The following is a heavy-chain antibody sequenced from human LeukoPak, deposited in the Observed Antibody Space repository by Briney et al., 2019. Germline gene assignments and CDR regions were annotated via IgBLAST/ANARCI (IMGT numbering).Heavy chain of an antibody. CDR1: GASISSTNHY. CDR3: ARGTRGSYYTDV. D-gene: IGHD3-10*01. J-gene: IGHJ6*03. Sequence: SETLSLTCTVYGASISSTNHYWGWIRQPPGKGLEWIGSNYFSGSTYYNPSLKSRVAISVDTSKNQFSLKLSSVTAADTALYYCARGTRGSYYTDVWGKGTTVTVSS. CDR2: NYFSGST. V-gene: IGHV4-39*07.